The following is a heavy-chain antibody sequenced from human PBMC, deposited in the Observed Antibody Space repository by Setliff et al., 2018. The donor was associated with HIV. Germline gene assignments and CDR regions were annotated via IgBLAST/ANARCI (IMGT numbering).Heavy chain of an antibody. J-gene: IGHJ4*02. CDR1: GYTFTSYY. V-gene: IGHV1-46*01. CDR2: INPSGGST. CDR3: ASSRRGSYAIDN. Sequence: ASVKVSCKASGYTFTSYYMHWVRQAPGQGLEWMGIINPSGGSTSYAQKFQGRVTMTRDTSTSTLYMELSSLRSEDTAVYYCASSRRGSYAIDNWGQGTLVTVSS. D-gene: IGHD3-16*01.